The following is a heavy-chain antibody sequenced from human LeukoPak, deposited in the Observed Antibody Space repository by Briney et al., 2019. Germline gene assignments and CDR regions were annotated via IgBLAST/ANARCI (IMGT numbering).Heavy chain of an antibody. J-gene: IGHJ4*01. CDR1: GFTFSNYW. V-gene: IGHV3-7*04. CDR3: AGAYESSSLFEF. CDR2: IKQEGSER. Sequence: PGGSLWFSCAASGFTFSNYWMNWVRQAPGKGLEWVANIKQEGSERDYVDSVQGRFIISRDNAKNSLYLQMNSLRAEDTAVYFCAGAYESSSLFEFWGRGSLGTVSS. D-gene: IGHD3-22*01.